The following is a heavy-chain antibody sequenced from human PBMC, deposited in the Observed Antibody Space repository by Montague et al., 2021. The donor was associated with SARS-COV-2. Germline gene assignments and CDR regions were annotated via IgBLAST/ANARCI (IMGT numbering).Heavy chain of an antibody. CDR2: IYTSGST. J-gene: IGHJ6*02. CDR1: GGSISSYS. Sequence: SETLSLTCSVSGGSISSYSWSWIRQPAGKGLEWIGRIYTSGSTNYNPSLKSRVTMSVDTSKNQFSLKLSSVTAADTAVYYCAREEFELPTTDHYYYCYGMDVWGQGTPVTVSS. CDR3: AREEFELPTTDHYYYCYGMDV. V-gene: IGHV4-4*07. D-gene: IGHD1-26*01.